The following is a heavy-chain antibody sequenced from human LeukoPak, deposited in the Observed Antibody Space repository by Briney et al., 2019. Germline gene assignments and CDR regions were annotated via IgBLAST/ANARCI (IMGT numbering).Heavy chain of an antibody. Sequence: GGSLRLSCATSGFTLSSFWMNWVRQAPGKGLEWVSYISSSGSTIYYADSVKGRFTISRDNAKNSLYLQMNSLRAEDTAVYYCARARGPTDYYDSSGYGGELGYWGQGTLVTVSS. CDR2: ISSSGSTI. J-gene: IGHJ4*02. CDR3: ARARGPTDYYDSSGYGGELGY. CDR1: GFTLSSFW. D-gene: IGHD3-22*01. V-gene: IGHV3-48*04.